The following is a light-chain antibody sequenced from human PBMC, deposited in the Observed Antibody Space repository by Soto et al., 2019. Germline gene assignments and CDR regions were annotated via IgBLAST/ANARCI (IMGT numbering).Light chain of an antibody. CDR2: GAS. CDR3: QQYGSSLWT. CDR1: QSVSSSY. Sequence: EIVLTQSPGTLSLSPGERATLSCRASQSVSSSYLAWYQQKPGQAPRLCIYGASSRATGIPDRFSGSGSGTDFTLTISRLEPEDFAVYYCQQYGSSLWTFGQGTKVEIK. J-gene: IGKJ1*01. V-gene: IGKV3-20*01.